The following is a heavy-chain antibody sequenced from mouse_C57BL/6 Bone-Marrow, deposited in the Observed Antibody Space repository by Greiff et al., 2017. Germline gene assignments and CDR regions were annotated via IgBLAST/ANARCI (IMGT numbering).Heavy chain of an antibody. CDR2: ISNGGGST. D-gene: IGHD1-1*01. CDR1: GSTFSDYY. CDR3: ARCYYGSSNYFDY. V-gene: IGHV5-12*01. Sequence: EVMLVESGGGLVQPGGSLKLSCAASGSTFSDYYMYWVRQTPEKRLGWVAYISNGGGSTYYPDTVKGRFTISRDNAKNTLYLQMSRLKSEDTAMYYCARCYYGSSNYFDYWGQGTTLTVSS. J-gene: IGHJ2*01.